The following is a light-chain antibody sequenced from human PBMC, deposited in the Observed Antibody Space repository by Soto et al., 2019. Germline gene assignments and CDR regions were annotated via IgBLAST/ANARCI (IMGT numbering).Light chain of an antibody. CDR3: GTWASSLSAGGI. Sequence: QSALTQPPSVSAAPGQTVTISCSGSSSNIGKNFVSWYQQLPGTAPQLLIYENNKRPSGIPDRFSGSKSGTSATLGITGLQTGDEADYYCGTWASSLSAGGIFGTGTKVTVL. V-gene: IGLV1-51*02. CDR1: SSNIGKNF. CDR2: ENN. J-gene: IGLJ1*01.